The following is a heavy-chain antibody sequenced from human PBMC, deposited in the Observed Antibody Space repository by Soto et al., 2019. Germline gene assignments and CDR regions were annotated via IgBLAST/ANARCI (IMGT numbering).Heavy chain of an antibody. V-gene: IGHV3-30-3*01. CDR3: ARDPGYCSSTSCYNWFDP. CDR2: ISYDGSNK. CDR1: GFTFSSYA. Sequence: QVQLVESGGGVVQPGRSLRLSCAASGFTFSSYAMHWVRQAPGKGLEWVAVISYDGSNKYYADSVKGRFTISRDNSKNTLYLQMHSLRAEDTAVYYCARDPGYCSSTSCYNWFDPWGQGTLVTVSS. D-gene: IGHD2-2*01. J-gene: IGHJ5*02.